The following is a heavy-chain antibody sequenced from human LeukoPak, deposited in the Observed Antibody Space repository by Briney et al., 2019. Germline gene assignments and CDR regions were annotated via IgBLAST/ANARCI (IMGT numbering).Heavy chain of an antibody. D-gene: IGHD2-15*01. Sequence: GSSVNVSCKASGYTFTSYDINWVRQATGQGLEWMGWMNSNSGNTGYAQKFQGRVTMTRNSSRTTAYMELSSLRSEDTAVYYCARRHGRCSDGSCYYPDYWGQGTLVTVSS. CDR1: GYTFTSYD. V-gene: IGHV1-8*01. CDR2: MNSNSGNT. J-gene: IGHJ4*02. CDR3: ARRHGRCSDGSCYYPDY.